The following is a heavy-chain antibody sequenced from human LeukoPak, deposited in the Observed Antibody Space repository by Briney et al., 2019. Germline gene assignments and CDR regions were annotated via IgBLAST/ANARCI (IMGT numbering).Heavy chain of an antibody. Sequence: GGSLRLSCAASGFTFSSYAMSWVRQAPGKGLEWVANIKQDGNEKYYVDSVKGRFTISRDNAKNSLYLQMNSLRAEDTAVYYCARDGLYGSGSYGALDIWGQGTMVTVSS. J-gene: IGHJ3*02. D-gene: IGHD3-10*01. CDR2: IKQDGNEK. CDR3: ARDGLYGSGSYGALDI. CDR1: GFTFSSYA. V-gene: IGHV3-7*01.